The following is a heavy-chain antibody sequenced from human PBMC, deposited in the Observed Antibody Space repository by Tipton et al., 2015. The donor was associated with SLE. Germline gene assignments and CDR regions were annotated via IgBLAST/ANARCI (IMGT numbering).Heavy chain of an antibody. CDR2: IIRSGST. D-gene: IGHD6-13*01. CDR1: GGSFSGYC. CDR3: ATTYSSSWFSARGSEYFQH. V-gene: IGHV4-34*12. Sequence: GLVKPSETLSLTCAVYGGSFSGYCWSWIRQPPGKGLEWIGEIIRSGSTNYNPSLKSRVTISVDTSKNQFSLKLSSVTAADTAVYYCATTYSSSWFSARGSEYFQHWGQGTLVTVSS. J-gene: IGHJ1*01.